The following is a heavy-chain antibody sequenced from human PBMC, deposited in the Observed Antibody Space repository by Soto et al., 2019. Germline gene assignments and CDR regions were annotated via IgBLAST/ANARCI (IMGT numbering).Heavy chain of an antibody. CDR1: GYTFTCYY. CDR2: INPNSGGT. Sequence: ASVKVSCKASGYTFTCYYMHWVRQAPGQGLEWMGWINPNSGGTNYAQKFQGWVTMTRDTSISTAYMELSRLRSDDTAVYYCARDPMISRVATESGAFDIWGQGTMVTVSS. V-gene: IGHV1-2*04. CDR3: ARDPMISRVATESGAFDI. D-gene: IGHD5-12*01. J-gene: IGHJ3*02.